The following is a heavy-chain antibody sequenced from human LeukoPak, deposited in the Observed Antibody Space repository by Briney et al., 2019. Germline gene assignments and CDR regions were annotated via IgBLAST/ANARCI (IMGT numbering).Heavy chain of an antibody. CDR3: AREGESRGGDRFDP. D-gene: IGHD3-16*01. CDR1: GFTFSDYA. J-gene: IGHJ5*02. V-gene: IGHV3-48*04. Sequence: PGGSLRLSCAASGFTFSDYAMNWVRQAPGKGLEWVSYISSSNTTIQYSDSVRGRFTISRDNAKNSLYLQMRSLRAEDTAVYYCAREGESRGGDRFDPWGQGTLVTVSS. CDR2: ISSSNTTI.